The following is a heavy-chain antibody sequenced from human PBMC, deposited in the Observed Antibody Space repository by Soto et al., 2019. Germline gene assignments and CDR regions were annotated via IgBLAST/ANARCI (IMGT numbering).Heavy chain of an antibody. V-gene: IGHV1-69*02. Sequence: QVQLVQSGAEVKKPGSSVKVSCKASGGTFSSYTISWVRQAPGQGLEWMGRIIPILGIANYAQKFQGRVTITADKPTSTAYMELSSLRSEDTAVYYCVVIVVVTARPQQGDYWGQGTLVTVSS. CDR1: GGTFSSYT. CDR3: VVIVVVTARPQQGDY. D-gene: IGHD2-21*02. CDR2: IIPILGIA. J-gene: IGHJ4*02.